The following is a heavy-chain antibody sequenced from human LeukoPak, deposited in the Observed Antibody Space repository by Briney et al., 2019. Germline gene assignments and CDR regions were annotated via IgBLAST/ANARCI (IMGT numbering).Heavy chain of an antibody. D-gene: IGHD3-10*01. CDR3: AQDRAWAQYYY. J-gene: IGHJ4*02. CDR1: SGSISSFY. V-gene: IGHV4-59*01. Sequence: PSETLSLTCTVSSGSISSFYWTWTRQPPGKGLEWIGYIDYSGSTNYNPSLKSRVTISVDTSKNQFSLKLSSVTAADTAIYYCAQDRAWAQYYYWGQGTLVTVSS. CDR2: IDYSGST.